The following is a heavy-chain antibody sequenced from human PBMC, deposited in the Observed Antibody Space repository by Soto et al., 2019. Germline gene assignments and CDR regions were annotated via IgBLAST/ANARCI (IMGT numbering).Heavy chain of an antibody. CDR2: INPSGGST. Sequence: ASVKVSCKASGYTFTSYYMHWVRQAPGQGLEWMGIINPSGGSTSYAQKFQGRVTMTRDTSTSTVYMELSSLRSEDTAVYYCTRVGGYYGDYPNFDYWGPGTLVTVSS. V-gene: IGHV1-46*01. D-gene: IGHD4-17*01. J-gene: IGHJ4*02. CDR3: TRVGGYYGDYPNFDY. CDR1: GYTFTSYY.